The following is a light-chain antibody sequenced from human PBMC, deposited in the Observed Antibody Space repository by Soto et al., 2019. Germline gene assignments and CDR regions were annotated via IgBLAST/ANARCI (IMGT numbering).Light chain of an antibody. CDR3: QQYNSYSYT. V-gene: IGKV1-5*03. CDR2: KAS. Sequence: DIQMTQSPSTLSAYVGDRVTITCRAGQSISSWLAWYQQKPGKAPKPLIYKASSLESGVPSRFSGSGSGTEFTLTISSLQPDDFATYYCQQYNSYSYTFGQGTKLEIK. CDR1: QSISSW. J-gene: IGKJ2*01.